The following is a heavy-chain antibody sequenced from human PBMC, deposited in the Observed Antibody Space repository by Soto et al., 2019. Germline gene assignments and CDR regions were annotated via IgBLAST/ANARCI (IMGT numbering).Heavy chain of an antibody. J-gene: IGHJ5*02. V-gene: IGHV4-39*01. D-gene: IGHD2-15*01. CDR3: DRVVVVAATPSWFDP. Sequence: SETLSLTCTVSGGSISSSSYYWGWIRQPPGKGLEWIGSIYYIGSTYYNPSLKRRVTISGDTSKNQLSLKLRSVTAADTAVYYCDRVVVVAATPSWFDPWGQGTLVTVPQ. CDR2: IYYIGST. CDR1: GGSISSSSYY.